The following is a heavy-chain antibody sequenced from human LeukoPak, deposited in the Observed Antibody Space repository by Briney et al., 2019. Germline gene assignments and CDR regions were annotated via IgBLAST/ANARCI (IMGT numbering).Heavy chain of an antibody. V-gene: IGHV1-2*06. CDR1: GYTFTSYG. D-gene: IGHD4-23*01. CDR3: ARGRLTMVVGEYFQH. CDR2: INPNSGGT. J-gene: IGHJ1*01. Sequence: ASVKVSCKASGYTFTSYGISWVRQAPGQGLEWMGRINPNSGGTNYAQKFQGRVTMTRDTSISTAYMELSRLRSDDTAVYYCARGRLTMVVGEYFQHWGQGTLVTVSS.